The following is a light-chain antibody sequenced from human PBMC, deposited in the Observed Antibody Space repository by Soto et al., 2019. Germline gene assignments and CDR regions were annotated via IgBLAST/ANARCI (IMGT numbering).Light chain of an antibody. CDR2: AAS. V-gene: IGKV1-39*01. CDR1: QTIVKY. J-gene: IGKJ2*01. Sequence: DIPMTLSPSALSAFLDSSVPSPSRASQTIVKYLNWYQQIPGKAPKVRIYAASSLQSGVPSRLSGSGSRTDFTLTISSLQFEDFATYYCQQSYNTPTFGQGTRLEIK. CDR3: QQSYNTPT.